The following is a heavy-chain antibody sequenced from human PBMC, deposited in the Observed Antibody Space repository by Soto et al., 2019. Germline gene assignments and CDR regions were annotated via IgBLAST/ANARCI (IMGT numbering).Heavy chain of an antibody. J-gene: IGHJ6*04. CDR1: GFTSSNYW. Sequence: EVLVVESGGGLVQPGGSLRLSCVASGFTSSNYWRNWVRQAPGKGLEWVANIKQDGSEKNYVDSVKGRFTISRDNAKNSLYLQMNSLRAEDTAVYYCAGSTSSWGVWGKGTTVTVSS. D-gene: IGHD6-13*01. V-gene: IGHV3-7*01. CDR2: IKQDGSEK. CDR3: AGSTSSWGV.